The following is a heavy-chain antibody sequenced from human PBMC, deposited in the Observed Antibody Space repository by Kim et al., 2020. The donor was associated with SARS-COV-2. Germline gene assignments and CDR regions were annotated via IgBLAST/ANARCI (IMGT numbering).Heavy chain of an antibody. V-gene: IGHV4-31*03. D-gene: IGHD2-2*01. CDR2: IYYSGST. Sequence: SETLSLTCTVSGGSISSGGYYWSWIRQHPGKGLEWIGYIYYSGSTYYNPSLKSRVTISVDTSKNQFSLKLSSVTAADTAVYYCARAYCSSTSCYWGNWFDPWGQGTLVTVSS. CDR3: ARAYCSSTSCYWGNWFDP. CDR1: GGSISSGGYY. J-gene: IGHJ5*02.